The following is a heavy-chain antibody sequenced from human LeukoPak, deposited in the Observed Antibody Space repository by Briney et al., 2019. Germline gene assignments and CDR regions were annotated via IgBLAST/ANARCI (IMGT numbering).Heavy chain of an antibody. CDR1: GYTFTSYY. D-gene: IGHD3-10*01. Sequence: ASVKVSCKASGYTFTSYYMHWVRQAPGQGLEWMGIINPSGGSTSYAQKFQGRVTMTRDTSTSTVYMGLSSLRSEDTSVYYCASSVGYYYGSGSYFSFDYWGQGTLVTVSS. J-gene: IGHJ4*02. V-gene: IGHV1-46*01. CDR3: ASSVGYYYGSGSYFSFDY. CDR2: INPSGGST.